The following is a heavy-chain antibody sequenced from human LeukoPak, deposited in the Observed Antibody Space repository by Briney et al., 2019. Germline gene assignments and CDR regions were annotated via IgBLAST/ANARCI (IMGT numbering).Heavy chain of an antibody. CDR1: GGTFSSYA. CDR2: INPSGGST. D-gene: IGHD6-13*01. J-gene: IGHJ6*03. CDR3: ARAPGGYSSSWSDDYYYYMDV. V-gene: IGHV1-46*01. Sequence: ASVKVSCKASGGTFSSYAISWVRQAPGQGLEWMGIINPSGGSTSYAQKFQGRVTMTRDMSTSTDYMELSRLRSDDTAVYYCARAPGGYSSSWSDDYYYYMDVWGKGTTVTVSS.